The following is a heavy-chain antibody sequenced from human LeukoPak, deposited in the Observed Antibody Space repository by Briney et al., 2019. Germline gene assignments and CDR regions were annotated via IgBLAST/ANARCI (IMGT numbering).Heavy chain of an antibody. D-gene: IGHD6-6*01. V-gene: IGHV4-38-2*01. CDR1: GYSISSGYY. CDR2: IYHSGST. J-gene: IGHJ4*02. CDR3: ARLRSTIAARPFDY. Sequence: SETLSLTCAVSGYSISSGYYWGWIRQPPGKELEWIGSIYHSGSTYYNPSLKSRVTISVDTSKNQFSLKLSSVTAADTAAYYCARLRSTIAARPFDYWGQGTLVTVSS.